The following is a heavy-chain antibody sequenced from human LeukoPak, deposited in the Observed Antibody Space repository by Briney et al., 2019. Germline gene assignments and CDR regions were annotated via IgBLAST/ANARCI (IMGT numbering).Heavy chain of an antibody. V-gene: IGHV3-21*04. CDR3: AKGVVVAPDVTPFDY. CDR2: ISISSSSI. J-gene: IGHJ4*02. D-gene: IGHD2-2*01. Sequence: KPGGSLRLSCAASGFSFSSYTMNWVRQAPGKGLEWVSSISISSSSIYYADSVKGRFTISRDNAKNSLYLQMNSLRAEDTAVYYCAKGVVVAPDVTPFDYWGQGTLVTVSS. CDR1: GFSFSSYT.